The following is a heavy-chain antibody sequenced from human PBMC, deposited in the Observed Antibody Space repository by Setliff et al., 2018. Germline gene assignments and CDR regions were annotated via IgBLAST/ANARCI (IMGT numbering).Heavy chain of an antibody. V-gene: IGHV4-59*08. Sequence: TSETLSLTCTVSGGSISSYYWSWIRQPPGKGLEWIGYIYYSGSTNYNPSLKSRVTISVDTSKNQFSLKLSSVTAADTAVYYCARTNIAAAGTWYFDYWGQGTLVTVSS. CDR2: IYYSGST. CDR3: ARTNIAAAGTWYFDY. CDR1: GGSISSYY. D-gene: IGHD6-13*01. J-gene: IGHJ4*02.